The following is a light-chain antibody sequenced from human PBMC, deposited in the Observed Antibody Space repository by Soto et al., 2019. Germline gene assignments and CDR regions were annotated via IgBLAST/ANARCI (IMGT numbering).Light chain of an antibody. CDR3: QQYVHWPPGT. J-gene: IGKJ1*01. CDR2: DAS. V-gene: IGKV3-20*01. CDR1: QNIFSSQ. Sequence: EIVLTQSPGTLSLSPGERATLSCRASQNIFSSQLAWYQQTPGQAPRLLIKDASRRATGIPDRFSGGGSGTEFTLTISSLQSEDFAVYYCQQYVHWPPGTFGQGTKVDI.